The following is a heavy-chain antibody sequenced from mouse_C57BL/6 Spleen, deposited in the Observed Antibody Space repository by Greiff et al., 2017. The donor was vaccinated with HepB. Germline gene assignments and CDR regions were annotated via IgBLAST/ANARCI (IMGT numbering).Heavy chain of an antibody. J-gene: IGHJ4*01. CDR3: ARCSYYSNYDYAMDY. Sequence: QVQLQQSGPELVKPGASVKISCKASGYAFSSSWMNWVKQRPGKGLEWIGRIYPGDGDTNYNGKFKGKATLTADKSSSTAYMQLSSLTSEDSAVYFCARCSYYSNYDYAMDYWGQGTSVTVSS. CDR2: IYPGDGDT. V-gene: IGHV1-82*01. CDR1: GYAFSSSW. D-gene: IGHD2-5*01.